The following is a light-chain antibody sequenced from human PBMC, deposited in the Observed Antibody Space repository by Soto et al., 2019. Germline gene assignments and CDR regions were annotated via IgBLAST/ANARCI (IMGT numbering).Light chain of an antibody. J-gene: IGLJ1*01. V-gene: IGLV2-14*01. CDR2: DVN. CDR1: SSDVGGYNF. CDR3: SSYTSSSSYV. Sequence: QSALTQSASVSGSPGQSITISCTGTSSDVGGYNFVSWYRQYPGKAPKLIIYDVNTRPSGVSNRFSGSKSGNTASLTISGLQAEDEADYYRSSYTSSSSYVFGSGTKVTVL.